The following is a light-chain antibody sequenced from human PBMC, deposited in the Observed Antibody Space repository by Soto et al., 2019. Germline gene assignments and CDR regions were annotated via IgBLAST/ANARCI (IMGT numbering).Light chain of an antibody. CDR2: SAS. V-gene: IGKV1-9*01. CDR3: QQLNSYPLT. Sequence: DIQLTQSPSFLSASVGDRVAITCRASQGISSYLAWYQKKPGTAPKLLIHSASTLQCGVPSRFSGSGSGTEFTLTISSLQPEDFAIYYCQQLNSYPLTFGGGTKVEIK. J-gene: IGKJ4*01. CDR1: QGISSY.